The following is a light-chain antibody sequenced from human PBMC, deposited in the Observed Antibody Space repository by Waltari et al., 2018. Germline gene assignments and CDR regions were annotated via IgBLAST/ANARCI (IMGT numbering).Light chain of an antibody. CDR1: QSVSTN. J-gene: IGKJ1*01. V-gene: IGKV3-11*01. CDR2: DSS. Sequence: VLTQSPATLSVSPGERATLSCRASQSVSTNLAGYQQRPGQPPRLLSYDSSKRATGIPARFSGSGSGTAFTLAIDSLEPEDFAVYYCQQRTNWWTFGQGTKVDIK. CDR3: QQRTNWWT.